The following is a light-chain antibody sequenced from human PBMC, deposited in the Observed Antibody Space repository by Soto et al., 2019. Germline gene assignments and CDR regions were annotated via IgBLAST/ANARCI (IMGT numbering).Light chain of an antibody. CDR2: DAS. V-gene: IGKV3-11*01. J-gene: IGKJ5*01. CDR1: LSVSVY. Sequence: VVLTQSPATLSLSPGERATLSCRTSLSVSVYLDWYQQKRGQAPRLLISDASNRATGIPARFSGSGSGTDFTLTISSLEPEDFAVYYCHQRQYWPPITFGRGTRLQIK. CDR3: HQRQYWPPIT.